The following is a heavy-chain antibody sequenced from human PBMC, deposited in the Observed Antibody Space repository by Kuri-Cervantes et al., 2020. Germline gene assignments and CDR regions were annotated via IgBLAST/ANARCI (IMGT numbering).Heavy chain of an antibody. CDR1: GGSFSSYY. V-gene: IGHV4-59*08. Sequence: SETLSLTCTVSGGSFSSYYWSWIRQPPGKGLEWIGYIYYSGSTNYNPSLKSRVIISLDMSKNEFSLKLSSVTAADTAVYYCARHLSGGGVVIAHFDFWGQGTLVTVSS. D-gene: IGHD2-15*01. CDR2: IYYSGST. CDR3: ARHLSGGGVVIAHFDF. J-gene: IGHJ4*02.